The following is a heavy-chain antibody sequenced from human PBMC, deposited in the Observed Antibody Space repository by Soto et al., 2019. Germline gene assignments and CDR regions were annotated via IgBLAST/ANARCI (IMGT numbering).Heavy chain of an antibody. J-gene: IGHJ2*01. CDR3: ARIPGRSYWYFDL. Sequence: QVTLKESGPVLVKPTETLTLTRTVSGFSLSNARMGVSWIRQPPGKALEWLAHIFSNDEKSYSTSLKSRLTISKDTSKSQVVLTMTNMDPVDTATYYCARIPGRSYWYFDLWGRGTLVTVSS. CDR2: IFSNDEK. V-gene: IGHV2-26*01. CDR1: GFSLSNARMG.